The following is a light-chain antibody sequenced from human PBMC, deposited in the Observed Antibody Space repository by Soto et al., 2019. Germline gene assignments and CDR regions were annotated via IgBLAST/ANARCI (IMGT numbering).Light chain of an antibody. CDR2: DAS. V-gene: IGKV1-5*01. J-gene: IGKJ5*01. Sequence: DIQMTQSPSTLSASVGARVTITCRASQSISSWLACYQQKPGKAPKLLIYDASSLESGVPSRLSGSGSETEFTPTISSLQPEDFGTYYCQQSYSTPTTFGHGTRLEIK. CDR3: QQSYSTPTT. CDR1: QSISSW.